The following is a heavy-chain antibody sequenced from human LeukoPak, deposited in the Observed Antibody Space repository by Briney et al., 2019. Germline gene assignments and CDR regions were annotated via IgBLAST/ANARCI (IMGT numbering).Heavy chain of an antibody. V-gene: IGHV3-72*01. D-gene: IGHD3-10*01. Sequence: PGGSLRLSCAVSGFTFSDHYMDWVRQAPGKGLEWIGRSRNEGHSYSTDFAESVRGRAALSRDHSRDSLYLQMNSLRTDDTAVYYCVALLRGIGYWGQGTLVTVSS. J-gene: IGHJ4*02. CDR2: SRNEGHSYST. CDR1: GFTFSDHY. CDR3: VALLRGIGY.